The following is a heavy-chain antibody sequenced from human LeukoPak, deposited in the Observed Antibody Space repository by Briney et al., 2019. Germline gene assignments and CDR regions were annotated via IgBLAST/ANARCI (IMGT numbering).Heavy chain of an antibody. J-gene: IGHJ6*02. V-gene: IGHV3-23*01. CDR3: ASLNGDYVGGNSSPMDV. D-gene: IGHD4-17*01. Sequence: GSLRLSCAASGFTFSSYAMSWVRQAPGKGLEWVSAISGSGGSTYYADSVKGRFTISRDNSKNTPYLQMNSLRAEDTAVYYCASLNGDYVGGNSSPMDVWGQGTTVTVSS. CDR1: GFTFSSYA. CDR2: ISGSGGST.